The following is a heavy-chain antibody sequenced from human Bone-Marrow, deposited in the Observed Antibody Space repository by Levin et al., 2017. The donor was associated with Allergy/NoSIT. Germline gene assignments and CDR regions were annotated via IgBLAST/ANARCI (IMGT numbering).Heavy chain of an antibody. CDR1: GFTFSSYG. D-gene: IGHD6-13*01. CDR3: ARDATIAAAGTHWFDP. Sequence: GESLKISCAASGFTFSSYGMHWVRQAPGKGLEWVAVIWYDGSNKYYADSVKGRFTISRDNSKNTLYLQMNSLRAEDTAVYYCARDATIAAAGTHWFDPWGQGTLVTVSS. V-gene: IGHV3-33*01. CDR2: IWYDGSNK. J-gene: IGHJ5*02.